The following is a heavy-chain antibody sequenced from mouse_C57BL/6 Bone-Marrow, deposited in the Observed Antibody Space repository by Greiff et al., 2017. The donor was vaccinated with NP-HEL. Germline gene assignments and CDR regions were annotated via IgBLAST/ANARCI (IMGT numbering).Heavy chain of an antibody. CDR2: IHPNSGST. Sequence: QVHVKQPGAGLVKPGASVKLSCTASGYTFTSYWMHWVKQRPGKGLEWIGMIHPNSGSTKYNEKFKSKATLTVDKSSSNAYMQLSRLTSEDSAVYYCARRRQQLSLYYFDYWGQGTTLTVSS. D-gene: IGHD3-2*02. J-gene: IGHJ2*01. CDR1: GYTFTSYW. V-gene: IGHV1-64*01. CDR3: ARRRQQLSLYYFDY.